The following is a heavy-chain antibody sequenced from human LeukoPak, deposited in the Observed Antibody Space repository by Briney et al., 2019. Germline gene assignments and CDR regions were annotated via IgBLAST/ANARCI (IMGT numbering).Heavy chain of an antibody. D-gene: IGHD3-22*01. CDR3: ARGNYYDSSGYFH. CDR1: GFTFSNYA. CDR2: ISSSSGYI. V-gene: IGHV3-21*01. Sequence: GGSLRLSCAASGFTFSNYAMNWVRQAPGRGLEWVSSISSSSGYIYYAGSVKGRFTISRDNARNSLYLQMNSLRAEDTAVYYCARGNYYDSSGYFHWGQGTLVTVSS. J-gene: IGHJ4*02.